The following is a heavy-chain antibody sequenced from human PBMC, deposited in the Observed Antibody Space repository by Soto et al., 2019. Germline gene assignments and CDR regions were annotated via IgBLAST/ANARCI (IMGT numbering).Heavy chain of an antibody. V-gene: IGHV4-59*12. CDR2: VYNGST. Sequence: SETLSLTCTVSGGTIRVYYWTWIRQTPGMGLECIGYVYNGSTNYNPSLKSRVTISVDRSKNQFSLKLSSVTAADTAVYYCARVPDRWGQGTLVTVS. CDR1: GGTIRVYY. CDR3: ARVPDR. D-gene: IGHD2-2*01. J-gene: IGHJ5*02.